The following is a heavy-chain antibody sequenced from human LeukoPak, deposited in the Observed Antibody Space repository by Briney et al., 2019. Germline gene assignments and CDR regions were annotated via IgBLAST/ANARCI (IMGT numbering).Heavy chain of an antibody. CDR3: ARPIAVAGFWFDP. CDR2: INPNSGGT. CDR1: GYTFTGYY. D-gene: IGHD6-19*01. J-gene: IGHJ5*02. V-gene: IGHV1-2*02. Sequence: ASVKVSCKASGYTFTGYYMHWVRQAPGQGLEWMGWINPNSGGTNYAQKFQGRVTMTRDTSISTAYMELSRQRSDDTAVYYCARPIAVAGFWFDPWGQGTLVTVSS.